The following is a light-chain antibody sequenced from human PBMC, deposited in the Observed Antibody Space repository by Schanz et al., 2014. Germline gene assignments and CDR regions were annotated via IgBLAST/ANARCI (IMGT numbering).Light chain of an antibody. CDR3: QQYYGIPLT. V-gene: IGKV4-1*01. Sequence: DIVMTQSPDSLAVSLGERATINCKSSQRVLYSSNSKNYLAWYQHKPGQPPKLLISWASTRESGVPDRFTGSGSGTDFTLTISSLQAEDVAVYYCQQYYGIPLTFGPGTKVDFK. J-gene: IGKJ3*01. CDR2: WAS. CDR1: QRVLYSSNSKNY.